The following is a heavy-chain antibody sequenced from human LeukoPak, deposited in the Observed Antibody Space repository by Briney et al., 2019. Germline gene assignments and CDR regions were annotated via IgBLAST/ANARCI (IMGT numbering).Heavy chain of an antibody. Sequence: PGGSLRLSCAASGFTFSSYSMNWVRQAPGKGLEWVSSISSSSSYIYCADSVKGRFTISRDNAKNSLYLQMNSLRAEDTAVYYCAREKQAGYSSGLWAFDIWGQGTMVTVSS. J-gene: IGHJ3*02. D-gene: IGHD6-19*01. V-gene: IGHV3-21*01. CDR2: ISSSSSYI. CDR1: GFTFSSYS. CDR3: AREKQAGYSSGLWAFDI.